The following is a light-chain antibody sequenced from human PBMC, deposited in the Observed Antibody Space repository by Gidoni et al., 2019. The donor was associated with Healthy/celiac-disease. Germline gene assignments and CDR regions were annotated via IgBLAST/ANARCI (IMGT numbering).Light chain of an antibody. J-gene: IGKJ1*01. CDR3: QQYYSTLLGT. CDR1: QSVLYSSNNKNY. CDR2: WAS. V-gene: IGKV4-1*01. Sequence: DIVMTQSPDSLAVSLGERATINCKSSQSVLYSSNNKNYLAWYQQKPGQPPKLLIYWASTRESGVPDRLSGSGSGTDFTLTISSLQAEDVEVYYCQQYYSTLLGTFGQXTKVEIK.